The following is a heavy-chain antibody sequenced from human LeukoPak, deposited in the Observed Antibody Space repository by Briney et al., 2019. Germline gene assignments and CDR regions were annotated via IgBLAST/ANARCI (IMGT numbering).Heavy chain of an antibody. J-gene: IGHJ4*02. Sequence: SVKVSCKASGGTFRSYTISWVRQAPGQGLEWMGRIIPILGIANYAQKFQGRVTITADKSTSTAYMELSSLRSEDTAVYYCARDKGTTPGDYWGQGTLATVSS. CDR1: GGTFRSYT. CDR3: ARDKGTTPGDY. CDR2: IIPILGIA. V-gene: IGHV1-69*04. D-gene: IGHD1-1*01.